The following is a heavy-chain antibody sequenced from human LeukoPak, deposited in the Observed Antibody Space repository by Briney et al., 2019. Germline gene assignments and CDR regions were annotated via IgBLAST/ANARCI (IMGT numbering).Heavy chain of an antibody. CDR3: ARDNDYFDY. Sequence: GGSLRLSCAASGFTFSSYSMNWVRQAPGKGLEWVSYISSSSSTIYYADSVKGRFTISRDNAKNSLYLQMNSLRAEDTAVYYSARDNDYFDYWGQGTLVTVSS. CDR2: ISSSSSTI. CDR1: GFTFSSYS. V-gene: IGHV3-48*01. D-gene: IGHD2-8*01. J-gene: IGHJ4*02.